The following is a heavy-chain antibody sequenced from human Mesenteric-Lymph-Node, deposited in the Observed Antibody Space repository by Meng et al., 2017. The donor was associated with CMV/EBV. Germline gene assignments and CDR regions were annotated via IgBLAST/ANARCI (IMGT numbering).Heavy chain of an antibody. CDR3: AKDKWRGCDCNAADV. CDR2: IWYDGTVK. CDR1: GFTFSSYA. Sequence: GGSLRLSCAAYGFTFSSYAMHWVRQAPGKGLEWVALIWYDGTVKYYVDSVKGRFTISRANSKNTLYLQMNSLTAEDTALYYCAKDKWRGCDCNAADVWGQGTMVTVSS. V-gene: IGHV3-33*06. J-gene: IGHJ3*01. D-gene: IGHD2-21*01.